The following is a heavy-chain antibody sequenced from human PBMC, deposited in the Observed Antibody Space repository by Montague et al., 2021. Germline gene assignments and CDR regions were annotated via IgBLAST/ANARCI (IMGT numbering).Heavy chain of an antibody. D-gene: IGHD1-1*01. Sequence: SETLSLTCTVSGGSISNYFWTWIRQLPGKGLEWIGFISYSGRTNFNPSLKSRVTISLDTSKNQFSLNLSSVTAADTAVYYCARDTTTDGFDIWGQGTMVTVSS. J-gene: IGHJ3*02. CDR1: GGSISNYF. CDR2: ISYSGRT. V-gene: IGHV4-59*13. CDR3: ARDTTTDGFDI.